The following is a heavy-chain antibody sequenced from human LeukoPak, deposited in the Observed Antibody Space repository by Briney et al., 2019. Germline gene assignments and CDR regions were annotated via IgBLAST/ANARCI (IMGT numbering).Heavy chain of an antibody. CDR1: GGIFSSYA. V-gene: IGHV1-69*05. CDR3: ARDWGNCSSTSCYLTYMDV. CDR2: IIPIFGTA. Sequence: SVQVSCQASGGIFSSYAMSWVRQAPGQGLAWMGGIIPIFGTANYAQKFQGRVTITTDESTSTAYMELSSLRSEDTAVYYCARDWGNCSSTSCYLTYMDVWGKGTTVTVSS. D-gene: IGHD2-2*01. J-gene: IGHJ6*03.